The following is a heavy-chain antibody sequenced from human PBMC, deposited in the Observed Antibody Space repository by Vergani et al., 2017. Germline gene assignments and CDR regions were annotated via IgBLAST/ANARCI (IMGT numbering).Heavy chain of an antibody. CDR3: AGRRDGYIYYAFDI. V-gene: IGHV1-69*02. CDR2: IISILGIA. J-gene: IGHJ3*02. Sequence: QVQLVQSGAEVKKPGSSVKVPCKASGGTFSSYTTSWVRQAPGQGLEWMGRIISILGIANYAQKFQGRVTITADKSTSTAYMELSSLRSEDTAVYYCAGRRDGYIYYAFDIWGQGTMVTVSS. CDR1: GGTFSSYT. D-gene: IGHD5-24*01.